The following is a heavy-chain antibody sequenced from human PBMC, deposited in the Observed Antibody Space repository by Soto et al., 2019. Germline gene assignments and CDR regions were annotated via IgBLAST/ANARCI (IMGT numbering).Heavy chain of an antibody. D-gene: IGHD5-18*01. J-gene: IGHJ3*02. Sequence: GASGKGSCKASGYTFTGYYMHWVRQAPGQGLEWMGWINPNSGGTNYAQKFQGRVTMTRDTSISTAYMELSRLRSDDTAVYYCAREGQLWLLRAFDIWGQGTTVTVSS. CDR3: AREGQLWLLRAFDI. CDR1: GYTFTGYY. CDR2: INPNSGGT. V-gene: IGHV1-2*02.